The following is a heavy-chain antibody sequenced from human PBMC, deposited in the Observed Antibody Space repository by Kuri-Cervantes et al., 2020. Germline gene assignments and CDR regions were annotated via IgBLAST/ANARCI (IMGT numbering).Heavy chain of an antibody. Sequence: ASVKVSCKASGYTFTGYYMHWVRQAPGQGLEWMGWINPNSGGTNYAQKFQGRVTMTRDTSISTAYMELSRLRSDDTAVYYCASLWTELYYPFDYWGQGTLVTVSS. J-gene: IGHJ4*02. CDR1: GYTFTGYY. CDR3: ASLWTELYYPFDY. V-gene: IGHV1-2*02. D-gene: IGHD3/OR15-3a*01. CDR2: INPNSGGT.